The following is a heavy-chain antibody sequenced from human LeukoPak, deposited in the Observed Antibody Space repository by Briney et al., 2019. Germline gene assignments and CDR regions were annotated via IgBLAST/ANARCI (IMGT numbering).Heavy chain of an antibody. CDR2: IYHSGST. Sequence: SETLSLTCAVSGYSISSGYYWGWIRQPPGKGLEWIGSIYHSGSTYYNPSLKSRVTISVDTSKNQFSLKLSSVTAADTAVYYCARYTAQLPFDYWGQGTLVTVSS. V-gene: IGHV4-38-2*01. J-gene: IGHJ4*02. CDR3: ARYTAQLPFDY. CDR1: GYSISSGYY. D-gene: IGHD5-18*01.